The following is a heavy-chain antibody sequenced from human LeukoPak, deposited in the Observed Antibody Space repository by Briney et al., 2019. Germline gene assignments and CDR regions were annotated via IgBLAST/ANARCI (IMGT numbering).Heavy chain of an antibody. CDR3: PRPAYDFWSGYSPFDY. Sequence: GESLKISCKGSGYSFTSYLIGWVRQMPGKGLEWMGIIYPGDSATRYSPSFQGQVTISADKSISTAYLQWSSLKASDTVLYYRPRPAYDFWSGYSPFDYWGQGTLVTVSS. CDR2: IYPGDSAT. J-gene: IGHJ4*02. CDR1: GYSFTSYL. V-gene: IGHV5-51*01. D-gene: IGHD3-3*01.